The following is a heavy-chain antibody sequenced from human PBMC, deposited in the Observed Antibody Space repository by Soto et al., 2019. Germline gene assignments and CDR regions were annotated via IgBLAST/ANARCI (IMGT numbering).Heavy chain of an antibody. CDR3: ASQGWRYAGDYYYYGMDV. CDR2: IIPIFGTA. CDR1: GGTFSSYA. Sequence: QVQRVQSGAEVKKPGSSVKVSCKASGGTFSSYAISWVRQAPGQGLEWMGGIIPIFGTANYAQKFQGRVTITADESTSTAYMELSSLRSEDTAVYYCASQGWRYAGDYYYYGMDVWGQGTTVTVSS. J-gene: IGHJ6*02. V-gene: IGHV1-69*12. D-gene: IGHD3-10*01.